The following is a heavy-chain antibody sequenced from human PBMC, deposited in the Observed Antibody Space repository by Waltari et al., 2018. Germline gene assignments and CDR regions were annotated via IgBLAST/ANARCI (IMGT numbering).Heavy chain of an antibody. Sequence: EMQLVESGGGLVQPGGSLRLSCASSGFAFSRSDMYWVRQAAGKGLECVSGIYTTGDTYYPGSVKGRFTISRENAKNSLDLQMNNLRPGDTGVYYCARYTGYGMDVWGQGTTVTVSS. J-gene: IGHJ6*02. D-gene: IGHD5-18*01. V-gene: IGHV3-13*01. CDR2: IYTTGDT. CDR1: GFAFSRSD. CDR3: ARYTGYGMDV.